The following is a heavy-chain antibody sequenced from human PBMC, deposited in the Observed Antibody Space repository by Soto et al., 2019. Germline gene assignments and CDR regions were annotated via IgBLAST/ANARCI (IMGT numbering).Heavy chain of an antibody. V-gene: IGHV3-30-3*01. Sequence: PGGSLRLSCAASGFTFSSYAMHWVRQAPGKGLEWVAVISYDGSNKYYADSVKGRFTISRDNSKNTLYLQMNSLRAEDTAVYYCASERDTAIAVGEDDCDSWGQGTMVTVSS. CDR2: ISYDGSNK. J-gene: IGHJ3*02. CDR1: GFTFSSYA. D-gene: IGHD6-19*01. CDR3: ASERDTAIAVGEDDCDS.